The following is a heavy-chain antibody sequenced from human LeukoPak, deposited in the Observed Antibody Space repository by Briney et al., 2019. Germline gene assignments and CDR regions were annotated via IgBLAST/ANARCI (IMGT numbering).Heavy chain of an antibody. J-gene: IGHJ4*02. V-gene: IGHV1-46*01. CDR3: ARDQEAFDY. Sequence: ASVKVSCKASGYSFTSNYIHWVRQAPGQGLEWMGMIYPRDGSTSYAQEFRGRVTVTRDTSTSTVHMELSGLRSEDTAVYYCARDQEAFDYWGQGTLVTVSS. CDR2: IYPRDGST. CDR1: GYSFTSNY.